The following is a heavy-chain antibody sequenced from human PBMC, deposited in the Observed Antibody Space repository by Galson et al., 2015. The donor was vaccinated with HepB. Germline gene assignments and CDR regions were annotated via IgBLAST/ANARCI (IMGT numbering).Heavy chain of an antibody. CDR3: AGRGRRRLGN. D-gene: IGHD1-26*01. J-gene: IGHJ1*01. Sequence: SETLSLTCTVSGVSISGYHWSWIRQPPGKGLEWIGYVYDSGSTDLNPSLQSRVTIVADVSKNEFSLKFRSVTSADTAVYYCAGRGRRRLGNWGQGTLVTVSS. CDR2: VYDSGST. CDR1: GVSISGYH. V-gene: IGHV4-59*01.